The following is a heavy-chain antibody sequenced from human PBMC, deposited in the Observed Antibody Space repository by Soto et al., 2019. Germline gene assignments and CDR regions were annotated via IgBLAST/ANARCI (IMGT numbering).Heavy chain of an antibody. CDR2: AGPSGSST. CDR3: ARTYYYDSTGYYRTFDY. J-gene: IGHJ4*02. CDR1: GFTFGSYA. V-gene: IGHV3-23*01. D-gene: IGHD3-22*01. Sequence: PGGSLRLSCGASGFTFGSYAMSWVRLAPGKGLEWVSVAGPSGSSTFYADSVRGRFTISRDNVENTLYLQMNSLRVADTALYFCARTYYYDSTGYYRTFDYWGQGTLVTVSS.